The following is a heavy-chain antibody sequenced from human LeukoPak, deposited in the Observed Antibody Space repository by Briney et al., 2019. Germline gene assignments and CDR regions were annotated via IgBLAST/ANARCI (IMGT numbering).Heavy chain of an antibody. Sequence: AGGSLRLSCAASGFTFSSYEMNWVRQAPGKGLEWVSYISSSGSTIYYADSVKGRFTISRDNAKNSLYLQMNSLRAEDTAVYYCARGYSDFWSGYSTYYYYGMDVWGQGTTVTVSS. CDR1: GFTFSSYE. CDR2: ISSSGSTI. D-gene: IGHD3-3*01. V-gene: IGHV3-48*03. J-gene: IGHJ6*02. CDR3: ARGYSDFWSGYSTYYYYGMDV.